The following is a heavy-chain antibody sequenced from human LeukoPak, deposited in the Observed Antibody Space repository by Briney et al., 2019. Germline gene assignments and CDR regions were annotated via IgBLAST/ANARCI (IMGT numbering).Heavy chain of an antibody. D-gene: IGHD3-22*01. J-gene: IGHJ1*01. CDR3: VVGDYYDSSGYYRALQH. V-gene: IGHV3-48*03. Sequence: PGGSLRLSCAASGFTFSSYEMNWVRQAPGKGLEWVSYISSSGSTIYYADSVKGRFTISRDNAKNSLYLQMNSLRAEDTAVYYCVVGDYYDSSGYYRALQHWGQGTLVTVSS. CDR2: ISSSGSTI. CDR1: GFTFSSYE.